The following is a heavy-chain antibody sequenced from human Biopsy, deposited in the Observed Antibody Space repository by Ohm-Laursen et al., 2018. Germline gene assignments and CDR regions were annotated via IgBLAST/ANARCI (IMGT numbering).Heavy chain of an antibody. J-gene: IGHJ6*02. V-gene: IGHV4-4*07. CDR3: ARDRPSAYSDAIDV. CDR2: TYKGGNT. CDR1: GDSISSYY. Sequence: SDTLSLTCTLSGDSISSYYWSWIRQPAGKGLEWIGHTYKGGNTNHNPSLKSRVSISVETSKKQMSLTLRSVAAADTAVYYCARDRPSAYSDAIDVWGQGTTVTVSS.